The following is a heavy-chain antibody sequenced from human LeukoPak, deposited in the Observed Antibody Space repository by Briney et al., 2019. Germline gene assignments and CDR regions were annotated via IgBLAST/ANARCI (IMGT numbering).Heavy chain of an antibody. CDR1: GFSFNNYG. J-gene: IGHJ4*02. D-gene: IGHD3-22*01. V-gene: IGHV3-30*02. CDR2: IRFDGSNT. Sequence: GGSLRLSCTASGFSFNNYGMHWVRQAPGKGLEWVSFIRFDGSNTYYSDSVKGRFTVSRDNSKSTLGLQMNRLRGEDTAVYYCASLRSYHYDRVDCWGQGTLVTVST. CDR3: ASLRSYHYDRVDC.